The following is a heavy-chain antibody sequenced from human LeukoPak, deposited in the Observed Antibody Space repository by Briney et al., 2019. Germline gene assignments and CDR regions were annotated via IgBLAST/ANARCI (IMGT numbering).Heavy chain of an antibody. D-gene: IGHD6-19*01. Sequence: GGSLRLSCAASGFTFKNYHMNWVRQVPGKGPEWVSSITDNGLSIYYADSVKGRFTISRDNAENSLYLQMDSLRAEDTAVYCCAREAVSGSSYFDYWGLGTLVTVSS. V-gene: IGHV3-21*01. J-gene: IGHJ4*02. CDR2: ITDNGLSI. CDR3: AREAVSGSSYFDY. CDR1: GFTFKNYH.